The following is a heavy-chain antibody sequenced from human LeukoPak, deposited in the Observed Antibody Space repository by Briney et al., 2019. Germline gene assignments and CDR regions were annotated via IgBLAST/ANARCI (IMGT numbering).Heavy chain of an antibody. D-gene: IGHD3-16*02. V-gene: IGHV4-39*01. Sequence: SETLSLTCTVSGGSISSSSYYWGWIRRPPGTGLEWIGSIYYSGSTYCNPSLKSRVTISVDTSKNQFSLKLSSVTAADTAVYYCASGRGYDYVWGSYRPTNWFDPWGQGTLVTVSS. CDR2: IYYSGST. CDR1: GGSISSSSYY. CDR3: ASGRGYDYVWGSYRPTNWFDP. J-gene: IGHJ5*02.